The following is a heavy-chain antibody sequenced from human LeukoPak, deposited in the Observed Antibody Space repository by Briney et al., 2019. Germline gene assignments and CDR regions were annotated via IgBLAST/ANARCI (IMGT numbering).Heavy chain of an antibody. J-gene: IGHJ5*02. CDR2: ISGTGGTT. CDR1: GFTFSDYA. D-gene: IGHD4-17*01. V-gene: IGHV3-23*01. Sequence: GGSLRLSCAASGFTFSDYAMTWVRQAPGKGLEWVSVISGTGGTTYYADSVKGQFTVSRDNSQNTLYLQMNSLRVDDTAVYYCAKGSSRGTTLTWFDPWGQGNLVTVSS. CDR3: AKGSSRGTTLTWFDP.